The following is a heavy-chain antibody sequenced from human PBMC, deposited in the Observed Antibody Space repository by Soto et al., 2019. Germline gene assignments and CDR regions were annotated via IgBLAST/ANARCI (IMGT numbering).Heavy chain of an antibody. D-gene: IGHD2-15*01. J-gene: IGHJ5*02. CDR3: ARDPQRFRAASWVNWSDP. V-gene: IGHV3-74*01. CDR1: GFTFSSYW. Sequence: PGGSLRLSCAASGFTFSSYWMHWVRQAPGKGLVWVSRINSDGSSTSYADSVKGRFTISRDNAKNTLYLQMNSLRAEDTAVYYCARDPQRFRAASWVNWSDPWGQGTLVTVSS. CDR2: INSDGSST.